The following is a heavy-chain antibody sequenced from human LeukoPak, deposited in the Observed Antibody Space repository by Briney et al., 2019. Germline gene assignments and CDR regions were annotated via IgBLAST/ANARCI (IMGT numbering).Heavy chain of an antibody. CDR1: GGTFSSCA. V-gene: IGHV1-69*05. J-gene: IGHJ6*03. D-gene: IGHD2-2*03. CDR3: ARDRLDIVPSGYYYYYYMDV. Sequence: ASVKVSCKASGGTFSSCAISWVRQAPGQGLEWMGGIIPIFGTANYAQKFQGRVTITTDESTSTAYMELSSLRSEDTAVYYCARDRLDIVPSGYYYYYYMDVWGKGTTVTVSS. CDR2: IIPIFGTA.